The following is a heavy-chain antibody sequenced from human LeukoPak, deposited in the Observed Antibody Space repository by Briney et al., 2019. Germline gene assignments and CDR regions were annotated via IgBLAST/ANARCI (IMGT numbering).Heavy chain of an antibody. CDR2: IYYSGST. V-gene: IGHV4-39*01. D-gene: IGHD6-19*01. CDR3: ARLSYSSGWPEFDY. Sequence: SETLSLTCTVSGGSISSSSYYWGWIRQPPGKGLEWIGSIYYSGSTYCNPSLKSRVTISVDTSMNQFSLKLSSVTAADTAVYYCARLSYSSGWPEFDYWGQGTLVTVSS. CDR1: GGSISSSSYY. J-gene: IGHJ4*02.